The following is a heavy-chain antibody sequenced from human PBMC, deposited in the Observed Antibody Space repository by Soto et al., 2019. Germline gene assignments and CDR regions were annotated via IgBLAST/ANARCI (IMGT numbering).Heavy chain of an antibody. J-gene: IGHJ6*02. Sequence: GGSLRLSCAASGFTFSSYAMSWVRQAPGKGLEWVSAISGSGGSTYYADSVKGRFTISRDNSKNTLYLQMNSLRAEDTAVYYCAKITLRFLEWLSMDYYGMDVWGQGTTVTVSS. CDR2: ISGSGGST. V-gene: IGHV3-23*01. CDR1: GFTFSSYA. D-gene: IGHD3-3*01. CDR3: AKITLRFLEWLSMDYYGMDV.